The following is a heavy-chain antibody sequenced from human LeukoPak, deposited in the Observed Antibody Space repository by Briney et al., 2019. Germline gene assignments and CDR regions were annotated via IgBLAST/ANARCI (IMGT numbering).Heavy chain of an antibody. V-gene: IGHV3-7*03. CDR1: ELTFSNEW. CDR3: ARGDLDF. CDR2: MEQGRDEK. Sequence: GGSLRLSCAASELTFSNEWMSWVRQAPGKGLEWVATMEQGRDEKYYMGSVKGRFTISRDSTRKSPYLQMNSLRAEDTAVYYCARGDLDFWGQGILVTVSS. J-gene: IGHJ4*02.